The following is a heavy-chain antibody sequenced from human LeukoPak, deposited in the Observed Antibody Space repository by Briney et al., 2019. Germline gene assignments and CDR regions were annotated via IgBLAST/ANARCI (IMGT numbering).Heavy chain of an antibody. J-gene: IGHJ4*02. CDR1: GFTFSSYW. Sequence: GGSLRLSCAASGFTFSSYWMSWVRQAPGKGLEWVANIKQDGSEKYYVDSVKGRFTISRDNAKNSLYLQMNSLRAEDTAVYYCARDRSQGYHDFWSGYSGDYYFDYWGQGTLVTVSS. D-gene: IGHD3-3*01. CDR3: ARDRSQGYHDFWSGYSGDYYFDY. CDR2: IKQDGSEK. V-gene: IGHV3-7*01.